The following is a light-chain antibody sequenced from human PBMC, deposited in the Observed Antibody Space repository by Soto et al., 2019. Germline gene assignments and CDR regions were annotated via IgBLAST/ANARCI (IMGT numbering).Light chain of an antibody. Sequence: DIQMTQSPSSLSASVGDRVTISCRASQGINSYLAWYQQKPGKAPKLLIYAASTLQSGVPSRFSGSGSGTDFTLTISSLQPEDVATYYCPKHNHAPPVTFGPGTKVGV. V-gene: IGKV1-27*01. J-gene: IGKJ3*01. CDR3: PKHNHAPPVT. CDR1: QGINSY. CDR2: AAS.